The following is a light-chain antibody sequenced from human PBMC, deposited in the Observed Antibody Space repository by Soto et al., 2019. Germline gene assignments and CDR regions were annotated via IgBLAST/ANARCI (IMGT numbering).Light chain of an antibody. CDR3: QQSYSTPRT. J-gene: IGKJ5*01. CDR2: AAS. V-gene: IGKV1-39*01. Sequence: DIQMTQSPSTLSGSLGDRVTITFLASHSISTSLNWYQQKPGKAPKVLIYAASSLQRGVPSRFSGSGSGTDFTLTISSLQPEDFATYYCQQSYSTPRTFGQGTRLEIK. CDR1: HSISTS.